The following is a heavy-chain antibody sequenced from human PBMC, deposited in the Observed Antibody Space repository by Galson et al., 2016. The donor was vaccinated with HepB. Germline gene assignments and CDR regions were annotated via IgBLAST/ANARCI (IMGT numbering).Heavy chain of an antibody. J-gene: IGHJ3*02. CDR2: IKSEPDGGTT. D-gene: IGHD6-13*01. V-gene: IGHV3-15*01. Sequence: SLRLSCAASGFTFSNAWMRWVRQVPGKGLEWVARIKSEPDGGTTDYAAPVKGRFTISRDDSKNTLYLQMNSLKTEDKGVYYCTTPLPPRVAAGIIWGQGTMVTVSS. CDR1: GFTFSNAW. CDR3: TTPLPPRVAAGII.